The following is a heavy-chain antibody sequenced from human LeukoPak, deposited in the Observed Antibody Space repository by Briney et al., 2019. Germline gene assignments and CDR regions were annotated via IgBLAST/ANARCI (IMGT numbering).Heavy chain of an antibody. V-gene: IGHV3-49*03. CDR1: GFTFSNAW. CDR2: IRSKAYGGTT. D-gene: IGHD4-11*01. CDR3: TRNYDYSNYVLPEY. J-gene: IGHJ4*02. Sequence: PGGSLRLSCAASGFTFSNAWMSWFRQAPGKGLEWVGFIRSKAYGGTTEYSASVKDRFTISRDDSKSIAYLQMNSLKTEHPAVYYCTRNYDYSNYVLPEYWGQGTLVTVSS.